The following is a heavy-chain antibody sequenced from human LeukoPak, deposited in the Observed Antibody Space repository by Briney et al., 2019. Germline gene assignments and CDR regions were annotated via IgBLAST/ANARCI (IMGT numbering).Heavy chain of an antibody. D-gene: IGHD3-9*01. J-gene: IGHJ4*02. CDR1: GGSISTYY. V-gene: IGHV4-4*07. CDR2: VSTSGTT. Sequence: SETLSLTCTVSGGSISTYYWSWIRQPAEKGLEWIGRVSTSGTTQYNPSFKSRVTMSVDTSSNQFSLKLSSVTAADTAVYYCPRGSYYDTLTGYYRGSFDSWGQGTLVTVSS. CDR3: PRGSYYDTLTGYYRGSFDS.